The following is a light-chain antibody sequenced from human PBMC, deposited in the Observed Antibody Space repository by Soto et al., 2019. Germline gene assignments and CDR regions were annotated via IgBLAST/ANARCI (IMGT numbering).Light chain of an antibody. V-gene: IGLV2-23*01. Sequence: QSALTQPTSVSGSPGQSITISCTGTSSDVGSYNLVSWYQHHPGKAPKLMIYEGSKRPSGVSNRFSGSKSGNTASLTISGLQAEDEADYYFCSYARSSTHVVFGGGTKLTVL. CDR1: SSDVGSYNL. J-gene: IGLJ2*01. CDR3: CSYARSSTHVV. CDR2: EGS.